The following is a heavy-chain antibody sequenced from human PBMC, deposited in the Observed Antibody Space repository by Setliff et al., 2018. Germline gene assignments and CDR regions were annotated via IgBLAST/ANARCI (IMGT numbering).Heavy chain of an antibody. D-gene: IGHD2-2*01. J-gene: IGHJ6*02. CDR1: GYTFTYRY. V-gene: IGHV1-45*02. Sequence: SVKVSCKASGYTFTYRYLHWVRQAPGQALEWMGWITPFNGNTNYAQKFQDRVTITRDRSMSTAYMELSSLRSEDTAVYYCASLGYCSSTSCWPYYYYGMDVWGQGTTVTVSS. CDR2: ITPFNGNT. CDR3: ASLGYCSSTSCWPYYYYGMDV.